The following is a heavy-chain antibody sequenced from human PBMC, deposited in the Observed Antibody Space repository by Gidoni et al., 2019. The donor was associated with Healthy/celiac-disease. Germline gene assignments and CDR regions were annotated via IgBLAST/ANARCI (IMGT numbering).Heavy chain of an antibody. J-gene: IGHJ3*02. CDR2: IKSKTDGGTT. D-gene: IGHD3-22*01. CDR3: FITMIVVGHDAFDI. V-gene: IGHV3-15*01. CDR1: GFTFRNAW. Sequence: EVQLVESGGGLVKPGGSLRLSWAASGFTFRNAWMSWVRQAPGKGLEWVGRIKSKTDGGTTDYAAPVKGRFTISRDDSKNTLYLQMNSLKTEDTAVYYCFITMIVVGHDAFDIWGQGTMVTVSS.